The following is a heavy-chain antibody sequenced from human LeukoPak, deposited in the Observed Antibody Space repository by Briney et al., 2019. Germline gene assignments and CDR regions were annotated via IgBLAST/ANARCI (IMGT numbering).Heavy chain of an antibody. D-gene: IGHD2-2*01. V-gene: IGHV3-53*04. Sequence: PGGSLRLSWAASGFTVSSNYMSWVRQAPGKGLEWVSVIYSGGSTYYADSVKGRFTISRHNSKNTLCLQMNSLRAEDTAVYYCASRILDCSSTSCYSPYYYGMDVWGQGTTVTVFS. J-gene: IGHJ6*02. CDR1: GFTVSSNY. CDR2: IYSGGST. CDR3: ASRILDCSSTSCYSPYYYGMDV.